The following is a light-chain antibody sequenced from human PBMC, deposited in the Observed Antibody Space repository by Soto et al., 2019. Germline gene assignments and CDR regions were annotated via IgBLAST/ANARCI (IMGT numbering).Light chain of an antibody. CDR3: QAWDSSTVV. V-gene: IGLV3-1*01. Sequence: SYELTQPPSVSVSPGQTASITCSGDKWGDKYACWYQQKPGQSPVLVIYQDSKRPSGIPERFSGSNSGNTATLTISGTQAMDEADYYGQAWDSSTVVFGGGTKLTVL. CDR2: QDS. CDR1: KWGDKY. J-gene: IGLJ2*01.